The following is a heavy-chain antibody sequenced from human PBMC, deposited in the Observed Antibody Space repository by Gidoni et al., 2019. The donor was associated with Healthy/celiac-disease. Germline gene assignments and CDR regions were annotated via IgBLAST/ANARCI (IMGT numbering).Heavy chain of an antibody. D-gene: IGHD4-17*01. CDR1: GGSIRSSNW. CDR2: IYHSGST. J-gene: IGHJ6*02. Sequence: QVQLQESGPGLVKPSGTLSLTCAVSGGSIRSSNWWSWVRQPPGKGLEWIGEIYHSGSTNYNPSLKSRVTISVDKSKNQFSLKLSSVTAADTAVYYCARGGVRRGWSYGDYNYGMDVWGQGTTVTVSS. V-gene: IGHV4-4*02. CDR3: ARGGVRRGWSYGDYNYGMDV.